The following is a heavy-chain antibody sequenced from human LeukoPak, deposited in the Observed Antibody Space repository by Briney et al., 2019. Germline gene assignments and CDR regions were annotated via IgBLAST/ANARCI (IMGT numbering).Heavy chain of an antibody. D-gene: IGHD5-12*01. CDR2: IYYSGST. CDR1: GGSISSYF. Sequence: SETLSLTCTVSGGSISSYFWSWIRQPPGKGLEWIGYIYYSGSTNYNPSLKSRVTISGDTSKNQFSLKLSSVTAADTAVYYCARDRVSATTYHDAFDIWGQGTMVTVSS. J-gene: IGHJ3*02. V-gene: IGHV4-59*01. CDR3: ARDRVSATTYHDAFDI.